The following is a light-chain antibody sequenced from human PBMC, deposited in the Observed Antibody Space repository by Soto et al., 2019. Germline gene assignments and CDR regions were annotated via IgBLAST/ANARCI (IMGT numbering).Light chain of an antibody. Sequence: ERVRTQSPATLSVFPGERATLSCRASQSVSRSYLGWYQQKPGQAPRLLIYGASSRATGIPDRFSGSGSGTDFTLTISGLQSEDFAVYYCQQYNNWPQTFGQGTKVDIK. CDR3: QQYNNWPQT. CDR1: QSVSRSY. V-gene: IGKV3D-15*01. J-gene: IGKJ1*01. CDR2: GAS.